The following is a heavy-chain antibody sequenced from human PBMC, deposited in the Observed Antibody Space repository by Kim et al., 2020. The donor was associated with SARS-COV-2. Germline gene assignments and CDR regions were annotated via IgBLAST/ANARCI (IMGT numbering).Heavy chain of an antibody. CDR1: GYSISSGYY. D-gene: IGHD5-18*01. CDR3: ARNPDTAMDPYFYY. CDR2: IYHSGST. J-gene: IGHJ4*02. Sequence: SETLSLTCTVSGYSISSGYYWGWIRQPPGKGLEWIGSIYHSGSTYYNPSLKSRVTISVDTSKNQFSLKLSSVTAADTAVYYCARNPDTAMDPYFYYWGQG. V-gene: IGHV4-38-2*02.